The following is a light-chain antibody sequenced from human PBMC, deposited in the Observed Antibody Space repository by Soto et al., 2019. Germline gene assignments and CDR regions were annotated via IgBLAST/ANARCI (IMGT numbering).Light chain of an antibody. CDR2: DAS. CDR1: QSISSW. V-gene: IGKV1-5*01. CDR3: QQYGSSPGT. Sequence: DIQMTQSPSTLSASVGDRVTITCRASQSISSWLAWYQQKPGKAPKLLIYDASSLESGVPSRFSGSGSGTESTLTISRLEPEDFAVYYCQQYGSSPGTFGQGTKVDIK. J-gene: IGKJ1*01.